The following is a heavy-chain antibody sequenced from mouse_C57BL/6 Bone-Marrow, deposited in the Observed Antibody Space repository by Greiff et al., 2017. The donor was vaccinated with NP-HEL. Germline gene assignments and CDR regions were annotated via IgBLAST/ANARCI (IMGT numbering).Heavy chain of an antibody. CDR1: GYAFSSSW. V-gene: IGHV1-82*01. CDR3: ARPYGSSYRWYFDV. Sequence: VQRVESGPELVKPGASVKISCKASGYAFSSSWMNWVKQRPGKGLEWIGRIYPGDGDTNYNGKFKGKATLTADKSSSTAYMQLSSLTSEDSAVYFCARPYGSSYRWYFDVWGTGTTVTVSS. D-gene: IGHD1-1*01. J-gene: IGHJ1*03. CDR2: IYPGDGDT.